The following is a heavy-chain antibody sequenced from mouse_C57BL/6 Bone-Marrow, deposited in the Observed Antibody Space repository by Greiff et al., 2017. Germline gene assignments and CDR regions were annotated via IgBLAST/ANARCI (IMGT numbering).Heavy chain of an antibody. Sequence: QVHVKQSGAELARPGASVKLSCKASGYTFTSYGISWVKQRTGQGLEWIGEIDPRSGNNYYNEKFKGKATMTAYKSSSTAYMELRSLTSEDSAVYFCARHYSNLAWFAYWGQGTLVTVSA. V-gene: IGHV1-81*01. CDR1: GYTFTSYG. CDR2: IDPRSGNN. J-gene: IGHJ3*01. CDR3: ARHYSNLAWFAY. D-gene: IGHD2-5*01.